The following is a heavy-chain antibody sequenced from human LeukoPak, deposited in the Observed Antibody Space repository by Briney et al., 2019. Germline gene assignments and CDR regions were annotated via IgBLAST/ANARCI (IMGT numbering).Heavy chain of an antibody. CDR1: GGSFSGYY. J-gene: IGHJ4*02. Sequence: SETLSLTCAVSGGSFSGYYWSWIRQPPGKGLEWIGEINHSGSTNYNPSLKSRVTISVDTSKNQFSLKLSSVTAADTAVYYCARGYCSGGSCYLFDYWGQGTLVTVSS. D-gene: IGHD2-15*01. CDR2: INHSGST. V-gene: IGHV4-34*01. CDR3: ARGYCSGGSCYLFDY.